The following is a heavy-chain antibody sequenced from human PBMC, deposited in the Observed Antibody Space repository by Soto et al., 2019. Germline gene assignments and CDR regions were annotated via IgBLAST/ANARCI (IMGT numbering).Heavy chain of an antibody. D-gene: IGHD2-15*01. Sequence: EVQLLESGGGLVQPGGSLRLSCAASGFTFSSYAMSWVRQAPGKGLEWVSAISGSGGSTYYADSVKGRFTISRDNSKNTLYLQMTGLRAEDTAVYYCAKDPGTLVVVAAPIDYWGQGTLVTVSS. CDR3: AKDPGTLVVVAAPIDY. CDR2: ISGSGGST. J-gene: IGHJ4*02. CDR1: GFTFSSYA. V-gene: IGHV3-23*01.